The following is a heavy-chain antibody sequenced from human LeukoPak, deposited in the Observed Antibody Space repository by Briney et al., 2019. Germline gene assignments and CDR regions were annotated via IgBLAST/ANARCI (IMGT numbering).Heavy chain of an antibody. D-gene: IGHD3-22*01. CDR3: ARLINYYDSSGLGLAYYMDV. Sequence: PSETLSLTCTVSGGSITSYYWSWIRQPPGKGLEWIGYIYYSGSTNYNPSLKSRVTISVDTPKNQFSLKLSSVTAADTAVYYCARLINYYDSSGLGLAYYMDVWGKGTTVTVSS. V-gene: IGHV4-59*01. J-gene: IGHJ6*03. CDR1: GGSITSYY. CDR2: IYYSGST.